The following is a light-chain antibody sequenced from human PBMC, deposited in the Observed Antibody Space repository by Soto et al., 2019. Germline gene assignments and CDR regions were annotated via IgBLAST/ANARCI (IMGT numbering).Light chain of an antibody. CDR3: CSYTSSHNWV. Sequence: QSALTQPASVSGSPEHSITISCTGTSSDVGDYNYVSWYQQHPGKAPQLMIYVDSNRTSGVSNRCCGYKTGNKASLTISGLQAEDEAHYYCCSYTSSHNWVFGGGTKLPVL. J-gene: IGLJ3*02. CDR2: VDS. CDR1: SSDVGDYNY. V-gene: IGLV2-14*01.